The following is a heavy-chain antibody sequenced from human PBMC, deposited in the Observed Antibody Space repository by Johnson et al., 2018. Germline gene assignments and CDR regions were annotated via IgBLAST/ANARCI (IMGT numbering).Heavy chain of an antibody. CDR1: GYSFTSYW. D-gene: IGHD4-17*01. CDR2: IYPGDSDT. V-gene: IGHV5-51*03. CDR3: ARRHCDYEEGVYMDV. Sequence: VQLVESGAEVKKPGESLKISCKGSGYSFTSYWIGWVRQMPGKGLEWMGIIYPGDSDTRYSPSFQGQVTISADKSISTAYLQWSSLKASDTAWYYCARRHCDYEEGVYMDVWGKGTTVTVSS. J-gene: IGHJ6*03.